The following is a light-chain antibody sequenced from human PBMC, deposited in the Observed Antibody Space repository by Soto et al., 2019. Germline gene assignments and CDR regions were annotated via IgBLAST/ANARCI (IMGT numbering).Light chain of an antibody. CDR1: QSVRSSY. V-gene: IGKV3D-20*01. Sequence: EIGLTQSPATLSLSPGESATLSCGASQSVRSSYLAWYQQKPGLAPRLLIYDASSRATGIPDRFSGSGSGTDFTLTISRLEPEDFAVYYCQQYGGSPLTFGGGTKVEIK. J-gene: IGKJ4*01. CDR2: DAS. CDR3: QQYGGSPLT.